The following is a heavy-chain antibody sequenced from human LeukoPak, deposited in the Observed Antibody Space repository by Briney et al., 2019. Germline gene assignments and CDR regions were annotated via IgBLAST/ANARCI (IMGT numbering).Heavy chain of an antibody. CDR3: ARVYCSGGSCYSYYYYYMDV. V-gene: IGHV3-21*01. CDR1: GFTFSSYS. Sequence: GGSLRLSRAASGFTFSSYSINWVRQAPGKGLEWVSSISSSSSYIYYADSVKGRFTISRDNAKNSLYLQMNSLRAEDTAVYYCARVYCSGGSCYSYYYYYMDVWGKGTTVTVSS. D-gene: IGHD2-15*01. J-gene: IGHJ6*03. CDR2: ISSSSSYI.